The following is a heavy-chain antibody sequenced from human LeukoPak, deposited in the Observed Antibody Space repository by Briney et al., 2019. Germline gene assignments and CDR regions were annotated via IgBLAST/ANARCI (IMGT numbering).Heavy chain of an antibody. Sequence: GGSLRLSCAASGXTFSSYSMNWFRQAPGKGLEWVSSISSSSSYIYYADSVKGRFTISRDNAKNSLYLQMNSLRAEDTAVYYCARNRGSGYGMDVWGQGTTVTVSS. CDR2: ISSSSSYI. V-gene: IGHV3-21*01. CDR1: GXTFSSYS. CDR3: ARNRGSGYGMDV. J-gene: IGHJ6*02. D-gene: IGHD1-14*01.